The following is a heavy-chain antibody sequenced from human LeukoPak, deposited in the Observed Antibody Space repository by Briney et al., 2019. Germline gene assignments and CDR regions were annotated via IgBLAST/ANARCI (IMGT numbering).Heavy chain of an antibody. CDR2: ISPTGSTT. J-gene: IGHJ4*02. CDR3: ARGPNSNWSGLDF. Sequence: GGSLRLSCTASGFSFSGHWMHWARQLPGKGLVWVSRISPTGSTTSYADSVKGRFTVSRDNAKNTLYLQVNNLRTEDTAAYYCARGPNSNWSGLDFWGQGTLLTVSS. CDR1: GFSFSGHW. V-gene: IGHV3-74*01. D-gene: IGHD6-6*01.